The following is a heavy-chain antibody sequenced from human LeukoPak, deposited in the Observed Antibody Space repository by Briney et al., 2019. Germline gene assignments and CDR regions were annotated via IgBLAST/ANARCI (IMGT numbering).Heavy chain of an antibody. D-gene: IGHD3-3*01. CDR2: IKQDGSEK. Sequence: GGSLRLSCAASGFTFSSYWMSWVRQAPGKGLEWVANIKQDGSEKYYVDSVKGRFTISRDNAKNSLYLQMNSLRAEDTAAYYCARESGYDAFDIWGQGTMVTVSS. V-gene: IGHV3-7*01. CDR1: GFTFSSYW. J-gene: IGHJ3*02. CDR3: ARESGYDAFDI.